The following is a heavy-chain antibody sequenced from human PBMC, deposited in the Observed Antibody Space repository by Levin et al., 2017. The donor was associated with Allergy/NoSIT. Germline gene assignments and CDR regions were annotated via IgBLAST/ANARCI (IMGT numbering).Heavy chain of an antibody. Sequence: SETLSLTCAVSGGSISSGGYSWSWIRQPPGKGLEWIGNIYLSGSTYYNPSLKSRVTISVDRSKNQFSLNLSSVAAADTAVYYCARVAGYSYGYYFDHWGQGTLVTVSS. J-gene: IGHJ4*02. CDR2: IYLSGST. CDR3: ARVAGYSYGYYFDH. CDR1: GGSISSGGYS. V-gene: IGHV4-30-2*01. D-gene: IGHD5-18*01.